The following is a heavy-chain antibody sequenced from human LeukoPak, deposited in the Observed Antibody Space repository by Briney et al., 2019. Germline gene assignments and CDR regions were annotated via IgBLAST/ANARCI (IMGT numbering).Heavy chain of an antibody. V-gene: IGHV3-74*01. CDR2: INSDGSST. D-gene: IGHD3-3*01. J-gene: IGHJ4*02. CDR3: ARAVRAHPPADF. Sequence: GGPLRLSCAASGFSFISYWMHGVRQAPGKGLVWVSRINSDGSSTTYADSVKGRSSISRDNAKNTLYLHMNSLRAEDTGVYYCARAVRAHPPADFWGQGTLVTVSS. CDR1: GFSFISYW.